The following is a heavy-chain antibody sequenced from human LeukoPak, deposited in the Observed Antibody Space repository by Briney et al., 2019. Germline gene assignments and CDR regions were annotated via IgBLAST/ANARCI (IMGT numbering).Heavy chain of an antibody. J-gene: IGHJ4*02. CDR3: ARVSRGIAVAGTNYFDY. CDR2: ISGSGGST. D-gene: IGHD6-19*01. V-gene: IGHV3-23*01. CDR1: GFRFSSYW. Sequence: GGSLRLSCVASGFRFSSYWMSWVRQAPGKGLEWVSAISGSGGSTYYADPVKGRFTISRDNSKNTLYLQMNSLRAEDTAVYYCARVSRGIAVAGTNYFDYWGQGTLVTVSS.